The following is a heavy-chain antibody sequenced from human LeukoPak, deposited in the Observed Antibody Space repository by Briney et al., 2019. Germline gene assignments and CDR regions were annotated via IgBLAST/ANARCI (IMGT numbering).Heavy chain of an antibody. V-gene: IGHV4-59*11. CDR3: ARDSYYGSGRVTLYYYYYMDV. Sequence: SETLSLTCTVSGGSISSHYWSWIRQPPGKGLEWIGYIYYSGSTNYNPSLKSRVTISVDTSKNQFSLKLSSVTAADTAVYYCARDSYYGSGRVTLYYYYYMDVWGKGTTVTVSS. CDR2: IYYSGST. CDR1: GGSISSHY. D-gene: IGHD3-10*01. J-gene: IGHJ6*03.